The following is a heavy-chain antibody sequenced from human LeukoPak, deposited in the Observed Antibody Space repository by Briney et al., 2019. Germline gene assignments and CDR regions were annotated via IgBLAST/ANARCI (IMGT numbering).Heavy chain of an antibody. V-gene: IGHV1-18*01. D-gene: IGHD1-26*01. Sequence: GASVKVSCKPSGYTFTSYGISWVRQAPAPGLEWMGWISAYNGNTNYAQKLQGRVTMPTDTYTRTAYLELSSLCSDDTAVYYCAIFSGSYSRDAFDIWGQETMVTVSS. J-gene: IGHJ3*02. CDR3: AIFSGSYSRDAFDI. CDR2: ISAYNGNT. CDR1: GYTFTSYG.